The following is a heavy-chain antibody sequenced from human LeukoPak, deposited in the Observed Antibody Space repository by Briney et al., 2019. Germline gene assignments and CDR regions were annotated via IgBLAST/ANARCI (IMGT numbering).Heavy chain of an antibody. CDR1: GGAFSSNA. Sequence: SVKVSCKASGGAFSSNAISWVRQAPGQGLEWMGGIIPMFGTANYAQKFQGRVTITADESTSTAYMELSSLRSEDTAVYYCARIEGGTFTYDYWGQGTLVTVSS. CDR3: ARIEGGTFTYDY. D-gene: IGHD2-15*01. J-gene: IGHJ4*02. CDR2: IIPMFGTA. V-gene: IGHV1-69*13.